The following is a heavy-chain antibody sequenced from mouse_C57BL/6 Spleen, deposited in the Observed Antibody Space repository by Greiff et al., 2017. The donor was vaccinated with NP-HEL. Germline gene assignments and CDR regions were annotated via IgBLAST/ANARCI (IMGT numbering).Heavy chain of an antibody. J-gene: IGHJ2*01. CDR3: GRYTGVATGYFDY. CDR1: GYTFTDYY. CDR2: INPNNGGT. V-gene: IGHV1-26*01. Sequence: EVQLQQSGPELVKPGASVKISCKASGYTFTDYYMNWVKQSHGKSLEWIGDINPNNGGTSYNQKFKGKATLTVDKSSSPAYMEIRSLTSEDSAVYDWGRYTGVATGYFDYWGQGTTLTVSS. D-gene: IGHD1-1*01.